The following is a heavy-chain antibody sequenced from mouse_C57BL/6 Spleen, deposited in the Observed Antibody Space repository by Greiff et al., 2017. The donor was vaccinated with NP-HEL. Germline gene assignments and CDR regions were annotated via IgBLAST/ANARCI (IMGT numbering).Heavy chain of an antibody. CDR2: IWSGGST. D-gene: IGHD1-1*01. Sequence: VKVVESGPGLVQPSQSLSITCTVSGFSLTSYGVHWVRQSPGKGLEWLGVIWSGGSTDYNAAFISRLSISKDNSKSQVFFKMNSLQADDTAIYYCARYYYGSSSPYFDVWGTGTTVTVSS. CDR1: GFSLTSYG. V-gene: IGHV2-2*01. J-gene: IGHJ1*03. CDR3: ARYYYGSSSPYFDV.